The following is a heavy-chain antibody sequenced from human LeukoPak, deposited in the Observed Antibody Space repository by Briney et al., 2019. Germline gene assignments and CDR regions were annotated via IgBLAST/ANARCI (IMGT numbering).Heavy chain of an antibody. CDR3: VRDFNWAFDY. D-gene: IGHD3-16*01. CDR1: GDGVSSSSVS. J-gene: IGHJ4*02. CDR2: TRYRSTWNT. V-gene: IGHV6-1*01. Sequence: SQTLSLTCAISGDGVSSSSVSWSWMRQSPSRGLEYLGRTRYRSTWNTFYSLSVEGRITINADTSRNEVSLRLSSVTPEDTALYYCVRDFNWAFDYWGQGTLVTVSS.